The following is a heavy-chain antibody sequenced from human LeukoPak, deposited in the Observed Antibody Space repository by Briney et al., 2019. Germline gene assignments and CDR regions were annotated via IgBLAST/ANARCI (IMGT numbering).Heavy chain of an antibody. J-gene: IGHJ6*02. Sequence: GGSLRLSCAASGFTFSSYAMSWVRQAPGKGLEWVSAISGGGETTYYADSVKGRFTISRDNSKNTLYLQMNSLRAEDTAVYYCAKERGCVGSTSCYSLPTLLNWGQGTTVTVSS. CDR1: GFTFSSYA. CDR2: ISGGGETT. D-gene: IGHD2-2*01. V-gene: IGHV3-23*01. CDR3: AKERGCVGSTSCYSLPTLLN.